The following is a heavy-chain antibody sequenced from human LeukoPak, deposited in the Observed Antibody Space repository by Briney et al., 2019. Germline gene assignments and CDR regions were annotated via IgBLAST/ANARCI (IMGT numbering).Heavy chain of an antibody. Sequence: PSETLSLTCTVSGGSISSYYWSWIRQPPGKGLEWIGYIYYSGSTNYNPSLKSRVTISVDTSKNQFSLKLSSVTAADTAVYYCARRRAVAGGGWYFDLWGRGTLVTVSS. J-gene: IGHJ2*01. CDR1: GGSISSYY. D-gene: IGHD6-19*01. CDR3: ARRRAVAGGGWYFDL. V-gene: IGHV4-59*08. CDR2: IYYSGST.